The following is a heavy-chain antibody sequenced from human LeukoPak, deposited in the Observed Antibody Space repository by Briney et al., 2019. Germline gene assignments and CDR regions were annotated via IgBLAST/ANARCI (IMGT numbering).Heavy chain of an antibody. D-gene: IGHD6-13*01. CDR2: ISYDGSNK. CDR3: ASIGAAAALDY. CDR1: GFTFSSYA. J-gene: IGHJ4*02. Sequence: GGSLRLSCAASGFTFSSYAMHWVRQAPGKGLEWVAVISYDGSNKYYADSVKGRFTISRDNSKNTLYLQMNSLRAEDMAVYYCASIGAAAALDYWGQGTLVTVSS. V-gene: IGHV3-30-3*01.